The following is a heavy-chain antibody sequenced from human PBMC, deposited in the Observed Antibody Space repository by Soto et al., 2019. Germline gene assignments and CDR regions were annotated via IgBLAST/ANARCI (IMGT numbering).Heavy chain of an antibody. CDR1: GGSISSYY. D-gene: IGHD6-13*01. Sequence: QVQLQESGPGLVKPSETLSLTCTVSGGSISSYYWSWIRQPPGKGLEWIGYIYYSGSTNYNPSLKSRVTISVDTSKNQFSLKLSSVTAADTAVYYCAREGAAAGPLDYWGQGTLVTVSS. V-gene: IGHV4-59*01. CDR2: IYYSGST. CDR3: AREGAAAGPLDY. J-gene: IGHJ4*02.